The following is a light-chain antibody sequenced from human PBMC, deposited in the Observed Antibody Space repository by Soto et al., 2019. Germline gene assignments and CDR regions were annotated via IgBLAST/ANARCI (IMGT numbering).Light chain of an antibody. CDR3: QSYDSSLSGSL. CDR1: SSNIGAGYD. Sequence: QPVLTQPPSVSGAPGQRVTISCTGSSSNIGAGYDVHWYQHLPGTAPKLVIYGDTNRPSGVPDRFSGSKSGTSASLAITGLQAEDEAHYYCQSYDSSLSGSLFGGGTKVTVL. CDR2: GDT. V-gene: IGLV1-40*01. J-gene: IGLJ2*01.